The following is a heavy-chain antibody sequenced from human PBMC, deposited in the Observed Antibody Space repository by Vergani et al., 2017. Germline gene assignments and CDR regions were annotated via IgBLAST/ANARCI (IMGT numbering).Heavy chain of an antibody. D-gene: IGHD6-13*01. CDR2: IYYSGST. CDR1: GGSISSSSYY. Sequence: QLQLQESGPGLVKPSETLSLTCTVSGGSISSSSYYWGWLRQPPGKGLEWIGSIYYSGSTYYNPSLKSRVAISVDTSKNQFSLKLSSVTAADTAVYYCAVAAAGTHYFDYWGQGTLVTVSS. J-gene: IGHJ4*02. CDR3: AVAAAGTHYFDY. V-gene: IGHV4-39*01.